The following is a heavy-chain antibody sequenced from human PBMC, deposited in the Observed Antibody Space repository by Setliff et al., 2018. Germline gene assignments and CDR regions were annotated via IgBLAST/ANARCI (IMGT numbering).Heavy chain of an antibody. V-gene: IGHV4-59*01. Sequence: SETLSLTCAVSGGSFSGYYWSWIRQPPGKGLEWIGYIYYSGSTNYNPSLKSRVTISVDTSKNQFSLKLSSVTAADTAVYYCARGDRYCSGGSCYLGASYYYGMGVWGQGTTVTVSS. J-gene: IGHJ6*02. CDR3: ARGDRYCSGGSCYLGASYYYGMGV. CDR1: GGSFSGYY. D-gene: IGHD2-15*01. CDR2: IYYSGST.